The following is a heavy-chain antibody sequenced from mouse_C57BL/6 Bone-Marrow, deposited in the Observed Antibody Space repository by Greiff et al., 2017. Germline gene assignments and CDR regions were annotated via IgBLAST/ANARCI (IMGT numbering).Heavy chain of an antibody. CDR3: ARRCDGYFGGFAY. J-gene: IGHJ3*01. CDR1: GYTFTSYW. V-gene: IGHV1-64*01. CDR2: IHPNSGST. Sequence: QVQLQQPGAELVKPGASVKLSCKASGYTFTSYWMHWVKQRPGQGLEWIGMIHPNSGSTNYNEKFKSKATLTVDKSSSTAYMQLSSLTSEDSAVYYCARRCDGYFGGFAYWGQGTLVTVSA. D-gene: IGHD2-3*01.